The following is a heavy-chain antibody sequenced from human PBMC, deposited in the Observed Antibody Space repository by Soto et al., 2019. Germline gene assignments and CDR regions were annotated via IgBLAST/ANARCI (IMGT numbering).Heavy chain of an antibody. CDR2: MYFGGSF. V-gene: IGHV4-59*02. CDR3: ARSYYDSTGFAVDP. D-gene: IGHD3-22*01. CDR1: GASVSDGY. J-gene: IGHJ5*02. Sequence: PSETRLTCTVSGASVSDGYWSWIRQPPGKGLEWNGFMYFGGSFNYNPSLTSLVTLSVETFKNQFSMRVTSVTAADTAVYYCARSYYDSTGFAVDPWGQGTLVTVSS.